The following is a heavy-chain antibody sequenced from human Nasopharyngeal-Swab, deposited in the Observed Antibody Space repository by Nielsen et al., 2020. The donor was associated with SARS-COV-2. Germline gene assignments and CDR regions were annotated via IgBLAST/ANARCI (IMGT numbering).Heavy chain of an antibody. D-gene: IGHD2-21*02. Sequence: GGSLRLSCAASGFTFSSYSMNWVRQAPGKGLEWVSFISSSSSYIYYADSVKGRFTISRDNAKNSLYLQMNSLRAEDTAVYYCARDVGVTTAYYFDYWGQGTLVTVSS. CDR2: ISSSSSYI. CDR1: GFTFSSYS. J-gene: IGHJ4*02. CDR3: ARDVGVTTAYYFDY. V-gene: IGHV3-21*01.